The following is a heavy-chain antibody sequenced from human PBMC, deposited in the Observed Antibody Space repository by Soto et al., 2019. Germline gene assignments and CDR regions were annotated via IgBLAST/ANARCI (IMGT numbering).Heavy chain of an antibody. V-gene: IGHV1-8*01. Sequence: GASVKVSCKASGYTFTSYDINWVRQATGQGLEWIGWMNPNSGNTGYAQKFQGRVTMTRNTSISTAYMELSSLRSEDTAVYYCASLPWANYYYYGMDVWGQGTTVTVSS. CDR2: MNPNSGNT. J-gene: IGHJ6*02. D-gene: IGHD7-27*01. CDR1: GYTFTSYD. CDR3: ASLPWANYYYYGMDV.